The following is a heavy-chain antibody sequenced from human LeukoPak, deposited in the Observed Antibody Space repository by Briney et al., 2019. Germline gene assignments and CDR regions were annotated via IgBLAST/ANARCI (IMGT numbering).Heavy chain of an antibody. CDR2: ISSSGSTI. V-gene: IGHV3-11*01. Sequence: GGSLRLSCAASGFTFSDYYMSWIRQAPGKGLEWVSYISSSGSTIYYPDSVKGRFTISRDNAKNSLYLQMNSLRAEDTAVYYCARGYCGGDCYSSFDYWGQGTLVTVSS. J-gene: IGHJ4*02. D-gene: IGHD2-21*02. CDR3: ARGYCGGDCYSSFDY. CDR1: GFTFSDYY.